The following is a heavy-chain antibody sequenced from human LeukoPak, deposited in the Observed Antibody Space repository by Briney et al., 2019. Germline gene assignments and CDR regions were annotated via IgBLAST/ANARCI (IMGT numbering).Heavy chain of an antibody. Sequence: PSETLSLTCTVSGYSISSGYYWGWIRQPPGKGLEWIGSIYYSGSTYYNPSLKSRVTISVDTSKNQFSLKLSSVTAADTAVYYCARIAVAGIDFDYWGQGTLVTVSS. CDR1: GYSISSGYY. CDR2: IYYSGST. CDR3: ARIAVAGIDFDY. V-gene: IGHV4-38-2*02. D-gene: IGHD6-19*01. J-gene: IGHJ4*02.